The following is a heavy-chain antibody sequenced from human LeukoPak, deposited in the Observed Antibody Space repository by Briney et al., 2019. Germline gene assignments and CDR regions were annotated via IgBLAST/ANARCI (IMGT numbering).Heavy chain of an antibody. J-gene: IGHJ4*02. Sequence: GGSLRLSCAASGFTFSSYAMSWVRQAPGKGLEWVSAISGSGSSTYYADSVKGRFTISRDNSKNTLYLQMNSLRAEDTAVYYCAKDDYGDYWEDYWGQGTLATVSS. CDR1: GFTFSSYA. V-gene: IGHV3-23*01. CDR2: ISGSGSST. CDR3: AKDDYGDYWEDY. D-gene: IGHD4-17*01.